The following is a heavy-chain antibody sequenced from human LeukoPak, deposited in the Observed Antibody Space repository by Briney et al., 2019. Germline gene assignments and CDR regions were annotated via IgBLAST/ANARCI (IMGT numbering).Heavy chain of an antibody. V-gene: IGHV3-23*01. CDR3: AKDSRRTSGWYYFDY. D-gene: IGHD6-19*01. J-gene: IGHJ4*02. Sequence: TGGSLRLSCAASGFTFSSYDMGWVRQAPGKGLEWVSAISDSGTRTYFADSVKGRFTISRDNFKNTPHLHMNSLRAEDTAVYYCAKDSRRTSGWYYFDYWGQGTLVTVSS. CDR2: ISDSGTRT. CDR1: GFTFSSYD.